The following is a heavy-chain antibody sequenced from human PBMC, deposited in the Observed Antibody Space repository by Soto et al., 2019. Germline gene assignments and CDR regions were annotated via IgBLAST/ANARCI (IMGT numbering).Heavy chain of an antibody. Sequence: SETLSLTCTVSDFSISSPYCWGLIRQGPGAAPGKGLEWIVTVYHTGSAYYNPSLKSRVTTSIYTSKNHFSLRLSSVTAADTAVYYCARVHARSCGGDWCYYNWIATWGQGTKVTVSS. V-gene: IGHV4-38-2*02. CDR1: DFSISSPYC. D-gene: IGHD2-21*01. CDR2: VYHTGSA. J-gene: IGHJ5*02. CDR3: ARVHARSCGGDWCYYNWIAT.